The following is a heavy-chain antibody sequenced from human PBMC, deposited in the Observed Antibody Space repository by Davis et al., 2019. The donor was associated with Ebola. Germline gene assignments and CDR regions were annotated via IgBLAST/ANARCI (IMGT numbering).Heavy chain of an antibody. V-gene: IGHV4-59*08. CDR1: AVSISSDH. CDR3: ARSPTHRSAWEYYFDF. CDR2: IYHSDNT. Sequence: PGGSLRLSCTVSAVSISSDHWNWIRQPPGKGLEWIGYIYHSDNTNYNPSLKRRVTMSVDTSKNQFSLRLSTVTAADTAVYYCARSPTHRSAWEYYFDFWGQGTLITVSS. J-gene: IGHJ4*02. D-gene: IGHD6-19*01.